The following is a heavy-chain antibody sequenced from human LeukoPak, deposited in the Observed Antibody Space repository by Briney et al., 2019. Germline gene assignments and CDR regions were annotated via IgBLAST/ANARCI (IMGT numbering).Heavy chain of an antibody. CDR1: GFTVSSNY. CDR2: IYGGVST. V-gene: IGHV3-53*05. CDR3: AKDLSQSSTSWDY. D-gene: IGHD2-2*01. J-gene: IGHJ4*02. Sequence: PGGSLRLSCAVSGFTVSSNYMSWVRQAPGKGLEWVSVIYGGVSTSYADSVKGRFTISRDNSRNTLYLQMNSLRGEDTAIYHCAKDLSQSSTSWDYWGQGTLVTVSS.